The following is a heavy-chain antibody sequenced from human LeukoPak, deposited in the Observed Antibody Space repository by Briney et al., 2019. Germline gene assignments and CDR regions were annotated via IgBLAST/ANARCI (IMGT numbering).Heavy chain of an antibody. Sequence: ASVRVSCKDSGYALTELSMYWVRQAPGKGLEWMAGFYAEDGETIYAQKFQGRVTITEDTSTDTALMQLSSLRSEDTAVYYCETDGYYSSGNDAFDIWGQGTMVTVSS. J-gene: IGHJ3*02. CDR3: ETDGYYSSGNDAFDI. V-gene: IGHV1-24*01. D-gene: IGHD3-10*01. CDR2: FYAEDGET. CDR1: GYALTELS.